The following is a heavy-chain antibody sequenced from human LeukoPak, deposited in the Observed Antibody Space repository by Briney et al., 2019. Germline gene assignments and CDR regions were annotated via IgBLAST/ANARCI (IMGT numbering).Heavy chain of an antibody. CDR3: ARDRICSGGSCYSHWFDP. CDR1: GFTFKNYA. D-gene: IGHD2-15*01. Sequence: GGSLRLSCAASGFTFKNYAMSWVRQAPGKGLEWVSAISGSDAGTYYADSVKGRFTISRDNAKNSLYLQMNSLRAEDTAVYYCARDRICSGGSCYSHWFDPWGQGTLVTVSS. J-gene: IGHJ5*02. CDR2: ISGSDAGT. V-gene: IGHV3-23*01.